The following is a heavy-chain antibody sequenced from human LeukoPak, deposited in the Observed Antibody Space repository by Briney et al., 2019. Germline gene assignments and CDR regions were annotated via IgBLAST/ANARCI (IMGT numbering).Heavy chain of an antibody. J-gene: IGHJ5*02. D-gene: IGHD2-15*01. CDR1: GFTFSSYS. V-gene: IGHV3-21*01. Sequence: GSLRLSCAASGFTFSSYSMNWVRQAPGKGLEWVSSISSSSSYIYYADSVKGRFTISRDNAKNSLYLQMNSLRAEDTAVYYCARGLGYCSGGSCYREYNWFDPWGQGTLVTVSS. CDR2: ISSSSSYI. CDR3: ARGLGYCSGGSCYREYNWFDP.